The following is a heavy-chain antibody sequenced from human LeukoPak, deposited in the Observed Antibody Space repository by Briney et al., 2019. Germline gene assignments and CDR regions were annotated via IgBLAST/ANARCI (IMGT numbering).Heavy chain of an antibody. CDR2: ISGDGRAI. D-gene: IGHD6-19*01. V-gene: IGHV3-48*03. CDR1: GFAFSSYE. CDR3: ATSLSGWSGPSAYY. Sequence: PGGSLRLSCVASGFAFSSYEVSWVRQAPGKGLEWVSFISGDGRAIHYADSVRGRFTISADNARNSVFLQMNSLRAEDTAVYYCATSLSGWSGPSAYYCGQGTLVTVSS. J-gene: IGHJ4*02.